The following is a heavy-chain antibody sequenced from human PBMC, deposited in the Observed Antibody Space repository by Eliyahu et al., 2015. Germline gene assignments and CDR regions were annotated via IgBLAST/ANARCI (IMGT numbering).Heavy chain of an antibody. J-gene: IGHJ5*02. CDR2: IYYRGST. Sequence: QVQLQESGPGLVRPSETLSLTCTVXGGSMKDYYWNWXLQPPGKGLEWIGRIYYRGSTNYNPSLKSRVTMSVDTSKNRFSLTLTSVTAADTAVYYCARDSPFDPWGRGTPVTVSS. V-gene: IGHV4-4*07. CDR1: GGSMKDYY. CDR3: ARDSPFDP.